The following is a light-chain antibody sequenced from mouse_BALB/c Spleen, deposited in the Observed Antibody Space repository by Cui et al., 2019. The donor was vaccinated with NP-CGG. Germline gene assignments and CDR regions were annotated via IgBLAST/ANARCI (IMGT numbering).Light chain of an antibody. V-gene: IGLV1*01. CDR1: TGAVTTSNY. CDR3: ALWYSNHWV. CDR2: GTN. Sequence: QAVVTQESALTTSPGETVTLTCRPSTGAVTTSNYANWVHEKPDHLFTGLIGGTNNRAPGVPARFSGSLIGDKAALTITGAQTEDEAIYFCALWYSNHWVFGGGTKLTVL. J-gene: IGLJ1*01.